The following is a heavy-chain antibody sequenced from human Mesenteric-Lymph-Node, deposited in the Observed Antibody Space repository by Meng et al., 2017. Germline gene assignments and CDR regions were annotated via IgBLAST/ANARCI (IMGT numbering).Heavy chain of an antibody. Sequence: QVQLVQSGAGVKKPGASVKVSCKASGYTLTSYDINWVRQATGQGLEWMGGIIPIFGTANYAQKFQGRVTITADESTSTAYMELSSLRSEDTAVYYCARGEQLGYFDYWGQGTLVTVSS. CDR2: IIPIFGTA. D-gene: IGHD5-18*01. CDR3: ARGEQLGYFDY. CDR1: GYTLTSYD. V-gene: IGHV1-69*01. J-gene: IGHJ4*02.